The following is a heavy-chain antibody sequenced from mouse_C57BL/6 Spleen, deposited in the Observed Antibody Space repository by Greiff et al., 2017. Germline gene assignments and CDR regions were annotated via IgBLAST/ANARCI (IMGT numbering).Heavy chain of an antibody. CDR3: ARSTTVVPWYFDV. CDR1: GYTFTNYW. J-gene: IGHJ1*03. D-gene: IGHD1-1*01. CDR2: IYPGGGYT. V-gene: IGHV1-63*01. Sequence: LVESGAELVRPGTSVKMSCKASGYTFTNYWIGWAKQRPGHGLEWIGDIYPGGGYTNYNEKFKGKATLTADKSSSTAYMQFSSLTSEDSAIYYCARSTTVVPWYFDVWGTGTTVTVSS.